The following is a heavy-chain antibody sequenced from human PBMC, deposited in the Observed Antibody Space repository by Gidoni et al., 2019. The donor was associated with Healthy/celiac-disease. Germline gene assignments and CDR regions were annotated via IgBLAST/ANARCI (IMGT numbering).Heavy chain of an antibody. D-gene: IGHD3-3*02. V-gene: IGHV4-59*01. Sequence: QVQLQESGPGLVKPSETLSLTCTVSGGSISSYYWRWIRQPSGKGLEWIGYIYYSGSTNYNPSLKSRVTISVDTSKNQFSLKLSSVTAADTAVYYCARDIFRYFDLWGRGTLVTVSS. CDR2: IYYSGST. CDR3: ARDIFRYFDL. CDR1: GGSISSYY. J-gene: IGHJ2*01.